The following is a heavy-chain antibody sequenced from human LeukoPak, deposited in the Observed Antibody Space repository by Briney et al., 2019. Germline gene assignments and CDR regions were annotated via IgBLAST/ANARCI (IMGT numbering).Heavy chain of an antibody. J-gene: IGHJ4*02. D-gene: IGHD6-13*01. CDR1: GGSISSYY. Sequence: SETLSLTCTVSGGSISSYYWSWLRQPARKGLEWIGRIYSSGSTNYNHSLKSRVTMSVATSKTQFSLKLSSVTAADTAVYYCARVHPTGYSSSWYPFDYWGQGTLVTVSS. CDR2: IYSSGST. CDR3: ARVHPTGYSSSWYPFDY. V-gene: IGHV4-4*07.